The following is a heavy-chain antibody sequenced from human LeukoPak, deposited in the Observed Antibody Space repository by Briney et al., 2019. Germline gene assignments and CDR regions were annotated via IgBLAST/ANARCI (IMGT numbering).Heavy chain of an antibody. CDR1: GFTFSRYA. D-gene: IGHD6-19*01. CDR3: AKRRQIYSGWYLVDFDY. CDR2: ISGNGGST. J-gene: IGHJ4*02. V-gene: IGHV3-23*01. Sequence: PGGSLRLSCAASGFTFSRYAMSWVRQAPGKGLEWLSGISGNGGSTYYADSVRGRVTISRDNANNILHLQMDSLRAEDTAVYYCAKRRQIYSGWYLVDFDYWGQGTLVTVSS.